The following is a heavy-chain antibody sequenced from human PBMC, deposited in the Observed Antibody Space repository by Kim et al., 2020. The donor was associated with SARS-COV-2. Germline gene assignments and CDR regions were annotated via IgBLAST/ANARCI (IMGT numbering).Heavy chain of an antibody. CDR3: ARTRRCSSTSCYTGSFDY. Sequence: KGRFTLSRDNAKNSLYLQMNSLRAEDTAVYYCARTRRCSSTSCYTGSFDYWGQGTLVTVSS. D-gene: IGHD2-2*02. V-gene: IGHV3-7*04. J-gene: IGHJ4*02.